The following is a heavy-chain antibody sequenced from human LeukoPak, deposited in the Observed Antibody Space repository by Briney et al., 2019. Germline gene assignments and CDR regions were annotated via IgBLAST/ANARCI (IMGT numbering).Heavy chain of an antibody. V-gene: IGHV3-21*01. CDR3: AREVALDY. J-gene: IGHJ4*02. CDR1: GFTFSSYS. D-gene: IGHD5-12*01. CDR2: ISSSSSYI. Sequence: PEGSLRLSCAASGFTFSSYSMSWVRQAPEKGLEWVSSISSSSSYIYYADSVKGRFTISRDNAKNSLYLQMNSLRAEDTAVYYCAREVALDYWGQGTLVTVSS.